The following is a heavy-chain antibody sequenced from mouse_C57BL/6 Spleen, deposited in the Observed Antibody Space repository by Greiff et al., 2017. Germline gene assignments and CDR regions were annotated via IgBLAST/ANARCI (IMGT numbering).Heavy chain of an antibody. Sequence: VQLQQPGAELVKPGASVKMSCKASGYTFTSYWITWVKQRPGQGLEWIGDIYPGSGSTNYNEKFKSKATLTVDTSSSTAYMQLSSLTSEDSAVYYGARSYGGSGPWFAYWGQGTLVTVSA. D-gene: IGHD3-2*02. CDR2: IYPGSGST. J-gene: IGHJ3*01. V-gene: IGHV1-55*01. CDR1: GYTFTSYW. CDR3: ARSYGGSGPWFAY.